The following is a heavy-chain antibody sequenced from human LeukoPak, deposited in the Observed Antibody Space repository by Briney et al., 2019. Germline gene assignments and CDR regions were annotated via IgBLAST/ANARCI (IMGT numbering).Heavy chain of an antibody. V-gene: IGHV1-2*06. CDR1: GYTFTGYY. CDR3: ARDRPTDRYGFDY. D-gene: IGHD3-9*01. J-gene: IGHJ4*02. Sequence: ASVKVPCKASGYTFTGYYMHWVRQAPGQGLEWMGRINPNSGGTNYAQKFQGRVTMTRDTSISTAYMELSRLRSDDTAVYYCARDRPTDRYGFDYWGQGTLVTVSS. CDR2: INPNSGGT.